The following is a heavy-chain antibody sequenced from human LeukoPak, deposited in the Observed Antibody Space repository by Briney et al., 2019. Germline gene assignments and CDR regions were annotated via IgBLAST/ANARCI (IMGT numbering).Heavy chain of an antibody. V-gene: IGHV3-21*01. CDR3: ARDEDYYDSSGPFDY. D-gene: IGHD3-22*01. Sequence: KAGGSLRLSCAASGFTFSSYSMNWVRQAPGKGLEWVSSISSSSSYIYYADSVKGRFTISRDNAKNSLYLQMNSLRAEDTAVYYCARDEDYYDSSGPFDYWAREPWSPSPQ. J-gene: IGHJ4*02. CDR1: GFTFSSYS. CDR2: ISSSSSYI.